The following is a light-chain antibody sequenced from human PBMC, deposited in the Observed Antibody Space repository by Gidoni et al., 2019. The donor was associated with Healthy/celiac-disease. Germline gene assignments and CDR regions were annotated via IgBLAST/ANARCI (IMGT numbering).Light chain of an antibody. CDR2: DAS. CDR3: QQRSNWPPS. CDR1: QSVSTY. V-gene: IGKV3-11*01. J-gene: IGKJ4*01. Sequence: IVLTQSPATLSLSPGERATLSCRASQSVSTYIAWYQQKPGQAPRLLIYDASNRATGIPARFSGSGSGTDFTLTISSLGTEDFAVYYCQQRSNWPPSFXGXTRVEIK.